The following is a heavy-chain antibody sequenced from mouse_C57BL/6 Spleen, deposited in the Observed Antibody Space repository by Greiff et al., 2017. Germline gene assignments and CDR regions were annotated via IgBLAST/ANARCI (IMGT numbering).Heavy chain of an antibody. CDR2: ISSGSSTI. CDR3: ARPRRYFDV. J-gene: IGHJ1*03. V-gene: IGHV5-17*01. CDR1: GFTFSDYG. Sequence: DVKLQESGGGLVKPGGSLKLSCAASGFTFSDYGMHWVRQAPEKGLEWVAYISSGSSTIYYADTVKGSFTISRDNAKNTLFLQMPSLRSEDTAVYYCARPRRYFDVWGTGTLVTVSA.